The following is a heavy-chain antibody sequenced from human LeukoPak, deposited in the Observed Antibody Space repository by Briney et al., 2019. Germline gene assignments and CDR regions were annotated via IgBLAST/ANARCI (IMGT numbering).Heavy chain of an antibody. J-gene: IGHJ4*02. D-gene: IGHD5-12*01. V-gene: IGHV4-39*07. Sequence: SETLSLTCTVSGGSISSSSYYWGWIRQPPGKGLEWIGSIYYSGSTYYKPSLKSRVTISIDTSKNQFSLKLSSVTAADTAVYYCARSGSGYLRYYFDSWGQGTLVTVSS. CDR2: IYYSGST. CDR3: ARSGSGYLRYYFDS. CDR1: GGSISSSSYY.